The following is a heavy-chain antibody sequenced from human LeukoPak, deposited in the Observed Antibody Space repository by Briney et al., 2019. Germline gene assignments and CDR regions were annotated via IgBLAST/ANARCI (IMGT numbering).Heavy chain of an antibody. V-gene: IGHV4-59*01. Sequence: PSETLSLTCTVSGGSTSSYYWSWIRQLPGRGMEWIGYIYYSGSTNYNPSLKSRFTISVDTSKNQFSLKLSSVTAADTAVYYCARGGSLDYWGQGTLVTVSS. J-gene: IGHJ4*02. CDR1: GGSTSSYY. CDR3: ARGGSLDY. CDR2: IYYSGST.